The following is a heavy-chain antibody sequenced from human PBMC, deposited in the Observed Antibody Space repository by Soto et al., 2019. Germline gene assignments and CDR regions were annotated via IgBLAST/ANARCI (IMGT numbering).Heavy chain of an antibody. CDR1: GFVFSTYS. D-gene: IGHD6-19*01. V-gene: IGHV3-48*02. CDR3: ANQKIRFSVAGTLYGLGV. J-gene: IGHJ6*02. Sequence: PGGSLRLSCEASGFVFSTYSMNWVRQAPGKGLEWISYISSTSGTIYYADSVKGQFTIFRDNAKNSLFLQMNGLRDDDTAVYYCANQKIRFSVAGTLYGLGVWGQGTTVTVSS. CDR2: ISSTSGTI.